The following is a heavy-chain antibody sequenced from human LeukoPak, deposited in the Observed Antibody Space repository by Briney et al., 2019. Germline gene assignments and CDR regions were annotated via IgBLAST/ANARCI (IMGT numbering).Heavy chain of an antibody. J-gene: IGHJ4*02. V-gene: IGHV3-21*01. Sequence: GGSLRLSCAASGFTFSSYWMSWVRQAPGKGLEWVSSISSSSSYIYYADSVKGRFTISRDNAKNSLYLQMNSLGAEDTAVYYCVRVRRYLDYWGQGTLVTVSS. CDR2: ISSSSSYI. CDR1: GFTFSSYW. D-gene: IGHD3-9*01. CDR3: VRVRRYLDY.